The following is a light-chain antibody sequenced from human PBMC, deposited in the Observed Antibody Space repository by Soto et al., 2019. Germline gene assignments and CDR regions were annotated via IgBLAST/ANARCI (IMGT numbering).Light chain of an antibody. J-gene: IGLJ3*02. CDR1: SGHSNYA. CDR3: QTWGTGTPWV. CDR2: LNSDGSH. Sequence: QLVLTQSPSASASLGASVKLTCALSSGHSNYAIAWRQQQPEKGPRYLMKLNSDGSHSKGDGIPDRFSGSSSGAERYLTISSLQSEDEADYYCQTWGTGTPWVFGGGTKLTVL. V-gene: IGLV4-69*01.